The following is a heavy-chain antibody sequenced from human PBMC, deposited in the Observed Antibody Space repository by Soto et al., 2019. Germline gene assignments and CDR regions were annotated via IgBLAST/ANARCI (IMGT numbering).Heavy chain of an antibody. D-gene: IGHD2-2*01. V-gene: IGHV3-30*18. Sequence: QVQLVESGGGVVQPGRSLRLSCAASGITLSSYGMHWVRQAPGKGLEWLAVVSYDGTNKYYADSVKGRFTISRDNSENTLYLQMNSLRPEDTAVYYCAKTRLAFCSXTSCLDFDCWGQGTLVTVSS. CDR2: VSYDGTNK. CDR3: AKTRLAFCSXTSCLDFDC. CDR1: GITLSSYG. J-gene: IGHJ4*02.